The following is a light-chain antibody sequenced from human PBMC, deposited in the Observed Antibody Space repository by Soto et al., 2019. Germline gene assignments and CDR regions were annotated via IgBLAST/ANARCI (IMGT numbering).Light chain of an antibody. V-gene: IGLV2-8*01. Sequence: QSALTQPPSASGSPGQSVTISCTGNSSDVGGYNYVSWYQQHPGKAPKLMIYEVSKRPSGVPDRFSGSKSGNMASLTVSGLQAEDEADYYCSSYAGSNNLVFGGGTKLTVL. CDR2: EVS. CDR3: SSYAGSNNLV. CDR1: SSDVGGYNY. J-gene: IGLJ2*01.